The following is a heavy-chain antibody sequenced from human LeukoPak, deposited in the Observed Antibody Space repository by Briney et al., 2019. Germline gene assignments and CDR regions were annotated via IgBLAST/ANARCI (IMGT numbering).Heavy chain of an antibody. J-gene: IGHJ4*02. Sequence: PSETLSLTCTVSGGSISSYYWSWIRQPPGKGLEWIGSIYYSGSTYYNPSLKSRVTISVDTSKNQFSLKLSSVTAADTAVYYCDVLYCSSTSCLDYWGQGTLVTVSS. CDR2: IYYSGST. D-gene: IGHD2-2*01. CDR3: DVLYCSSTSCLDY. V-gene: IGHV4-59*04. CDR1: GGSISSYY.